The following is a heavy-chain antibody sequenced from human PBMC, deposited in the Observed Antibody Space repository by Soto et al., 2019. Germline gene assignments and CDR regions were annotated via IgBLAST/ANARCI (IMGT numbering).Heavy chain of an antibody. CDR1: GLTFSRYA. CDR3: VKDRFLDHVWGSARGIGYFDF. J-gene: IGHJ4*02. D-gene: IGHD3-16*01. CDR2: ISGSGGSK. Sequence: EVHLLESGGGLVEPGESLRLSCAASGLTFSRYAMSWVRQAPGKGLEWVSAISGSGGSKYYADYVKGRFTISRDNSKSTVYLQVSGLPAEDTAVYYCVKDRFLDHVWGSARGIGYFDFWGQGTRVTVSS. V-gene: IGHV3-23*01.